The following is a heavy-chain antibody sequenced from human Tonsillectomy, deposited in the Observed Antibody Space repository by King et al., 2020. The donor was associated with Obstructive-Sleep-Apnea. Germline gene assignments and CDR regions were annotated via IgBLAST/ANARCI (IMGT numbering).Heavy chain of an antibody. CDR3: ARKGDVGYYYYGMDV. V-gene: IGHV3-21*01. CDR1: GFTFSSYS. J-gene: IGHJ6*02. CDR2: ISSSSSYI. D-gene: IGHD1-26*01. Sequence: VQLVESGGGLVKPGGSLRLSCAASGFTFSSYSMNWVRQAPGKGLEWVSSISSSSSYIYYADSVKGRFTISRDNAKNSLYLQMNSLRAEATAVYYCARKGDVGYYYYGMDVWGQGTTVTVSS.